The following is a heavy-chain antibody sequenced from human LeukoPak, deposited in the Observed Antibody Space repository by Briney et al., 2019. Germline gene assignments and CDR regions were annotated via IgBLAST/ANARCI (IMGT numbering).Heavy chain of an antibody. D-gene: IGHD3-22*01. CDR2: IYPGDSDA. V-gene: IGHV5-51*01. Sequence: GESLKISCKGSGYSFTSYRIGWVRQMPGKGLEWMGIIYPGDSDARYSPSFQGQVTISADKSISTAYLQWSSLKASDTAMYYCARHEASSGYYLPFDYWGQGTLVTVSS. CDR1: GYSFTSYR. CDR3: ARHEASSGYYLPFDY. J-gene: IGHJ4*02.